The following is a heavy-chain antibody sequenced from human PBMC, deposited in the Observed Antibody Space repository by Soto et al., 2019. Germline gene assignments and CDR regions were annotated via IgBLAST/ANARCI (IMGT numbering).Heavy chain of an antibody. V-gene: IGHV4-59*01. Sequence: SETLSLTCTVSGGSISSYYWSWIRQPPGKGLEWIGYIYYSGSTNYNPSLKSRVTISVDTSKNQFSLKLSSVTAADTAVYYCAREGYSSGYYYYYGMNVWGQGTTVT. J-gene: IGHJ6*02. CDR2: IYYSGST. CDR1: GGSISSYY. D-gene: IGHD3-22*01. CDR3: AREGYSSGYYYYYGMNV.